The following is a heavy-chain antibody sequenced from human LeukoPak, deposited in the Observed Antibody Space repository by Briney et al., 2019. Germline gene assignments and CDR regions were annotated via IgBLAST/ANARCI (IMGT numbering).Heavy chain of an antibody. CDR2: IYTGGTT. V-gene: IGHV3-53*01. CDR3: TKLKGWYGEGYFDY. CDR1: GFIVSSTY. D-gene: IGHD3-10*01. Sequence: GGSLRLSCAASGFIVSSTYMSWVRQPAGKGLEWVSVIYTGGTTFYADSVKGRFTISRDNSKNTLYLQMNSLRADDTAVYYCTKLKGWYGEGYFDYWGQGTLVTVSS. J-gene: IGHJ4*02.